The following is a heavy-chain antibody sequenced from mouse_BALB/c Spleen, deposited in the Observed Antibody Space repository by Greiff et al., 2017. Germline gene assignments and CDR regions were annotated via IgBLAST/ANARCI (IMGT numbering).Heavy chain of an antibody. CDR1: GFNIKDYY. CDR3: AGVTSHYAMDY. D-gene: IGHD2-3*01. CDR2: IDPENGNT. J-gene: IGHJ4*01. Sequence: VQLKESGAELVRPGALVKLSCKASGFNIKDYYMHWVKQRPEQGLEWIGWIDPENGNTIYDPKFQGKASITADTSSNTAYLQLSSLTSEDTAVYYCAGVTSHYAMDYWGQGTSVTVSS. V-gene: IGHV14-1*02.